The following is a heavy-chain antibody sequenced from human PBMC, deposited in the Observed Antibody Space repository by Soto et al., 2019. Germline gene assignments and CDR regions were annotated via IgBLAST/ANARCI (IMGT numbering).Heavy chain of an antibody. CDR3: AREDHSGSFYGAVDI. CDR2: ISGSGSTI. CDR1: GFTFSSFA. J-gene: IGHJ3*02. D-gene: IGHD1-26*01. Sequence: GGSLRLSCAVSGFTFSSFAMNWVRQAPGKGLEWVSYISGSGSTIYYADSVKGRFTISRDNAKNSLYLQVNSLRAEDTAVYYCAREDHSGSFYGAVDIWGQGTVVTVSS. V-gene: IGHV3-48*03.